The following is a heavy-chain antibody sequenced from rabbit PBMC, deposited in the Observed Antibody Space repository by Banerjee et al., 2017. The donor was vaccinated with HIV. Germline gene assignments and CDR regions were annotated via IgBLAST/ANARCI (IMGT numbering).Heavy chain of an antibody. Sequence: QEQLVESGGGLVQPEGSLTLTCTASGFTISNGYVMCWVRQAPGKGLELTACIATNSGNRWYASWVNGRFTISRSTSLNTVDLKMTSLTAADTATYFCAREDAGYGYVHFNFWGPGTLVTVS. CDR1: GFTISNGYV. CDR3: AREDAGYGYVHFNF. CDR2: IATNSGNR. D-gene: IGHD6-1*01. V-gene: IGHV1S43*01. J-gene: IGHJ4*01.